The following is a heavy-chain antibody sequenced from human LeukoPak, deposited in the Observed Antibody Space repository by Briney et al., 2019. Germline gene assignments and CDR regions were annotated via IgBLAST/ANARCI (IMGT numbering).Heavy chain of an antibody. Sequence: GSLLLSCAASGFPFSSYSMNWVRQAPGKGLEWVSSISSSSSYIYYADSVKGRFTISRDNAKNSLYLQMNSLRAEDTAVYYCARGGKYSYGLDYWGQGTRVTVAS. V-gene: IGHV3-21*01. CDR2: ISSSSSYI. CDR1: GFPFSSYS. J-gene: IGHJ4*02. CDR3: ARGGKYSYGLDY. D-gene: IGHD5-18*01.